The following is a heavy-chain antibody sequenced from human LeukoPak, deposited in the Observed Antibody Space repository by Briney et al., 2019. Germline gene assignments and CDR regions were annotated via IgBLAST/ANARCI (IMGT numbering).Heavy chain of an antibody. J-gene: IGHJ5*02. D-gene: IGHD6-13*01. CDR3: ARHHIAAALNWFDP. Sequence: SETLSLTCTVSGGSISSYYWSWIRQPPGKGLEWIGYIYCRGSTNYNPSLKSRVTISVDTSKNQFSLKRSSVTAADTAVYYCARHHIAAALNWFDPWGQGTLVTVSS. V-gene: IGHV4-59*08. CDR2: IYCRGST. CDR1: GGSISSYY.